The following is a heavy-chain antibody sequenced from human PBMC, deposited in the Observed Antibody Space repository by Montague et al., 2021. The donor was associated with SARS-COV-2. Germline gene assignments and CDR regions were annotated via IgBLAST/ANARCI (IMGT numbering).Heavy chain of an antibody. Sequence: SETLSLTCAVYGGSFSAYYWNWIRQPPGKGLEWIGDINHSGRTNFNPSLKSRVTVSLATSKNQFSLELRSVTAADTAVYYCARAVRGVIILSPYYAMDVWGQGTSVTVSS. CDR1: GGSFSAYY. D-gene: IGHD3-10*01. V-gene: IGHV4-34*01. CDR2: INHSGRT. J-gene: IGHJ6*02. CDR3: ARAVRGVIILSPYYAMDV.